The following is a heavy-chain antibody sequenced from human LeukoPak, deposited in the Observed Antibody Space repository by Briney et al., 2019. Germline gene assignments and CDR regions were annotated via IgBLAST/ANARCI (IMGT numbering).Heavy chain of an antibody. D-gene: IGHD5-18*01. J-gene: IGHJ4*02. V-gene: IGHV4-30-4*01. CDR2: IXFTRTA. CDR3: ARESDASYGRRGMSYVDS. Sequence: IRQXXXEGLGWIRYIXFTRTAYYTPSLKSRATLSVDPSSNHFSLKLTSVTAAATAVYYCARESDASYGRRGMSYVDSWGLGILVTVSS.